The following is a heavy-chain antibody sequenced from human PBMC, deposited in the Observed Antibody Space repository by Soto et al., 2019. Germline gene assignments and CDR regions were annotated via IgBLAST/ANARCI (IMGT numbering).Heavy chain of an antibody. CDR1: GGSIYRAAHY. D-gene: IGHD2-2*01. CDR3: ARARMGFEPVPMVDFDY. V-gene: IGHV4-31*02. CDR2: IYHSGVT. J-gene: IGHJ4*02. Sequence: QSLTCNVYGGSIYRAAHYRSWIRQRAGKGLEWIGYIYHSGVTYYNPSLKSRAIISVDTSKNQFSLNLSSVTAADTAVYYCARARMGFEPVPMVDFDYWGQGTLVTVS.